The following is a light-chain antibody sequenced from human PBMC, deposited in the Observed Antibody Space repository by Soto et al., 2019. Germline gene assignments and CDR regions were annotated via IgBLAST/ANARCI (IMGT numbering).Light chain of an antibody. CDR3: QQYGSSPNT. J-gene: IGKJ2*01. Sequence: EIVLTQSPGTLSLSPGERATLSCRSSQRVSISYLAWYKQTPGQALRLLIYGASSRATGIPDRFSGSGSGTDFTLTISRLEPEDFAVYYCQQYGSSPNTFGQGTKLEIK. CDR2: GAS. CDR1: QRVSISY. V-gene: IGKV3-20*01.